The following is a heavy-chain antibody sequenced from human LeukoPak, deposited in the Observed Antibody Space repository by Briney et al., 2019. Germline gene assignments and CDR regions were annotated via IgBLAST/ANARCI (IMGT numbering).Heavy chain of an antibody. CDR2: ISSSSSYI. V-gene: IGHV3-21*04. J-gene: IGHJ3*02. D-gene: IGHD2-2*01. CDR1: GFTFSSYS. Sequence: GGSLRLSCAASGFTFSSYSMNWVRQAPGKGLEWVSSISSSSSYIYYADSVKGRFTISRDNAKNSLYLQMNSLRAEDTAVYYCARDLQLDAFDIWGQGTMVTVSS. CDR3: ARDLQLDAFDI.